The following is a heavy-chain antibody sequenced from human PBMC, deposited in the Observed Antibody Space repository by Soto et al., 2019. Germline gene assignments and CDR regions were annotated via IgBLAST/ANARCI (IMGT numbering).Heavy chain of an antibody. J-gene: IGHJ4*02. CDR1: GGAISSSKW. D-gene: IGHD6-13*01. CDR2: IYQSGST. Sequence: SETLSLTCAVSGGAISSSKWWSWVRQPPGKGLGWIGEIYQSGSTNYNPSLESRVRMSVDKSRNQFSLKLTSVSAADTAVHYCARASATIAAAAIFDYWGQGTLVTVPQ. V-gene: IGHV4-4*02. CDR3: ARASATIAAAAIFDY.